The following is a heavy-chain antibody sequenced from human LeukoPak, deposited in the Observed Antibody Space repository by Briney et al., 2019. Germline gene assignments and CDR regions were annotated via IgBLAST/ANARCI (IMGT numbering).Heavy chain of an antibody. J-gene: IGHJ4*02. CDR2: IYYSGST. D-gene: IGHD3-10*01. Sequence: SETLSLTCTVSGGSISSYYWSWLRQPPGKGLEWIGYIYYSGSTNYNPSLKSRVTISVDTSKNQFSLKLSSVTAADTAVYYCAVGARYYFDYWGQGTLVTVSS. CDR1: GGSISSYY. CDR3: AVGARYYFDY. V-gene: IGHV4-59*01.